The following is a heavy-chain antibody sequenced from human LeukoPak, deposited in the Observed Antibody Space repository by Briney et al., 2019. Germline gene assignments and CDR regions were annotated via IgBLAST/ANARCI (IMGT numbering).Heavy chain of an antibody. CDR1: GGSISSYY. CDR3: ARGVLDYYYYGMDV. J-gene: IGHJ6*02. CDR2: IYYSGSI. V-gene: IGHV4-59*01. Sequence: PSETLSLTCTVSGGSISSYYWSWIRQPPGKGLEWIGYIYYSGSINYNPSLKSRVTISVDTSKNQFSLKLSSVTAADTAVYYCARGVLDYYYYGMDVWGQGTTVTVSS.